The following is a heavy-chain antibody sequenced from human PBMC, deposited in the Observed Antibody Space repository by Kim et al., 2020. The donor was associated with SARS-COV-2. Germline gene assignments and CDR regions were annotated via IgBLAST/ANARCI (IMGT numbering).Heavy chain of an antibody. CDR2: ISCRDGTT. V-gene: IGHV1-46*01. CDR1: GYTFTRYW. Sequence: ASVKVSCKASGYTFTRYWMHWVRQAPGRGLEWMGLISCRDGTTRHAETFQGRITMTRDTSTSTVYMELSSLRSEDTAVYYCARDLDTNWSIAYWGRGTLVTVSS. CDR3: ARDLDTNWSIAY. J-gene: IGHJ4*02.